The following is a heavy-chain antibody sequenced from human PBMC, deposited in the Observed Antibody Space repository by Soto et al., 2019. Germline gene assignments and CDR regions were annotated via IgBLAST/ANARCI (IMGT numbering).Heavy chain of an antibody. CDR2: INAGNGNT. CDR1: GYTFTSYA. J-gene: IGHJ3*02. Sequence: ASVKVSCKASGYTFTSYAMHWVRQAPGQRLEWMGWINAGNGNTKYSQKFQGRVTITRDTSASTAYMELSSLSSEDTAVYYCARSIVVVTAIDAFDIWGQGTMVTVSS. D-gene: IGHD2-21*02. V-gene: IGHV1-3*01. CDR3: ARSIVVVTAIDAFDI.